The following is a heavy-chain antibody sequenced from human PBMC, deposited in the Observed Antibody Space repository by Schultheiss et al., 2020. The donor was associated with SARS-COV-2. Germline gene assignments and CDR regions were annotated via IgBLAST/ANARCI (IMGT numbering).Heavy chain of an antibody. CDR2: ILYDGSNK. V-gene: IGHV3-30*03. CDR1: GFTFSSYG. CDR3: ARYIAVAGYY. D-gene: IGHD6-19*01. J-gene: IGHJ4*02. Sequence: GGSLRLSCASSGFTFSSYGMHWVRQAPGKWLEWVAVILYDGSNKYYADSVKGRFTISRDNSKNTLYLQMNSLRAEDTAVYYCARYIAVAGYYWGQGTLVTVSS.